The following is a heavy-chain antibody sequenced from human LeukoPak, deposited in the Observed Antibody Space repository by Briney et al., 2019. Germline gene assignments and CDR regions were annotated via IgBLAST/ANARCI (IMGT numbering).Heavy chain of an antibody. V-gene: IGHV4-39*01. CDR2: IYYSGST. Sequence: SETLSLTCTVSGGSISSSSYYWGWIRQPPGKGLEWIGSIYYSGSTYYNPSLKSRVTISVDTSKNQFSLKLSSVTAADTAVYYCARQGTIFGVVIIEADYWGQGTLVTVSS. CDR3: ARQGTIFGVVIIEADY. D-gene: IGHD3-3*01. J-gene: IGHJ4*02. CDR1: GGSISSSSYY.